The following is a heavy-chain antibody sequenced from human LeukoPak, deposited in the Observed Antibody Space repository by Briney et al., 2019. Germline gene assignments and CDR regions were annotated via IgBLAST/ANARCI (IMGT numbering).Heavy chain of an antibody. CDR3: VSPRGFSYGYFDY. V-gene: IGHV4-39*01. Sequence: SETLSLTCTVSGGSISSSSAYWGWIRQPPGKGLEWIGSIYYSKNTYYNLSLKSRVTISADTSKNQFSLTLGSVGATDTAVYYCVSPRGFSYGYFDYWGQGTLVTVSS. D-gene: IGHD5-18*01. CDR2: IYYSKNT. CDR1: GGSISSSSAY. J-gene: IGHJ4*02.